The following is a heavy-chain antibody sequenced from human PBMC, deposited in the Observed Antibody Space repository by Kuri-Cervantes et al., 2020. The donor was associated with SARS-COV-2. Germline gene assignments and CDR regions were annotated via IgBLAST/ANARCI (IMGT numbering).Heavy chain of an antibody. Sequence: GESLKISCAASGFTFSSYAMSWVRQAPGKGLEWVSAISGSGGSTYYADSVKGRFTISRDNSKNTLYLQMNSLRAEDTAVYYCARVADTMVRGSFPYYYYYYYMDVWGKETTVTVSS. CDR2: ISGSGGST. CDR3: ARVADTMVRGSFPYYYYYYYMDV. D-gene: IGHD3-10*01. J-gene: IGHJ6*03. V-gene: IGHV3-23*01. CDR1: GFTFSSYA.